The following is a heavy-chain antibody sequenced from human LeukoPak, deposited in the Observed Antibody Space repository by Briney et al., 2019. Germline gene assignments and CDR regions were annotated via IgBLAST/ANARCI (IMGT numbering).Heavy chain of an antibody. D-gene: IGHD5-12*01. CDR2: INHSGST. CDR1: GGSFSGYY. J-gene: IGHJ4*02. Sequence: PSETLSLTCAVYGGSFSGYYWSWIRQPPGKGLEWIGEINHSGSTNYNPSLKSRVTISVDTSKNQFSLKLSSVTAADTAVYYCARGLVATITWPKPHYFDYWGQGTLFTVSS. CDR3: ARGLVATITWPKPHYFDY. V-gene: IGHV4-34*01.